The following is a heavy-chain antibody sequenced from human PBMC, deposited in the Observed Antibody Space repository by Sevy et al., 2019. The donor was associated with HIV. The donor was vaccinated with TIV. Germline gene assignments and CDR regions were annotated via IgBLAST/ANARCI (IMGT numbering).Heavy chain of an antibody. J-gene: IGHJ5*01. CDR1: GFTFSDYT. CDR2: ISYDGSRT. Sequence: GGSLRLSCAASGFTFSDYTIHWVRQAPGKGLEGVAVISYDGSRTSYADSVKGRFTISRDNSKNMLFLQMNSLRAADTAVYYCTRVRGLLGWFDSWGQGTLVTVSS. D-gene: IGHD3-10*01. CDR3: TRVRGLLGWFDS. V-gene: IGHV3-30*04.